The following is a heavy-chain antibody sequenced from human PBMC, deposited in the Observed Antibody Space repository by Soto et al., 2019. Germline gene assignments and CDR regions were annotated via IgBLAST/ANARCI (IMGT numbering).Heavy chain of an antibody. CDR1: GGSINSGGSY. Sequence: SETLSLTCAVSGGSINSGGSYWSWIRQHPGKGLEWIGYIYYTGSTHYNPSLKSRVNISVDTSKNQFSLKLRSVTAADTAVYYCARDGYYYDSSGIWGQGTLVTVSS. J-gene: IGHJ4*02. D-gene: IGHD3-22*01. CDR3: ARDGYYYDSSGI. CDR2: IYYTGST. V-gene: IGHV4-31*11.